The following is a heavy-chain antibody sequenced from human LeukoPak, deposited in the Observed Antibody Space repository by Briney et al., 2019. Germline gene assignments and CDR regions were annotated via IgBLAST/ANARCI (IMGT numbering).Heavy chain of an antibody. CDR1: GGSFSGYY. V-gene: IGHV4-34*01. CDR2: INHSGST. J-gene: IGHJ4*02. CDR3: ASGGSYEGSIDY. Sequence: SETLSLACAVYGGSFSGYYWSWIRQPPGKGLGWIGEINHSGSTNYNPSLKSRVTISVDTSKNQFSLKLSSVTAADTAVYYCASGGSYEGSIDYWGQGTLVTVSS. D-gene: IGHD1-26*01.